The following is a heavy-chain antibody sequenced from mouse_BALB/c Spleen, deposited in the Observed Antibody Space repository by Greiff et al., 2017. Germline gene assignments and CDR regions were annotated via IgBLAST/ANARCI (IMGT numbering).Heavy chain of an antibody. V-gene: IGHV2-4-1*01. J-gene: IGHJ1*01. CDR3: ARNGDGNYWYFDV. CDR1: GFSLTSYG. CDR2: IWSGGST. Sequence: QVQLKQSGPGLVQPSQSLSITCTVSGFSLTSYGVHWVRQSPGKGLEWLGVIWSGGSTDSNAAFISRLSISKDNSKSQVFFKMNSLQADDTAIYYCARNGDGNYWYFDVWGAGTTVTVSS. D-gene: IGHD2-1*01.